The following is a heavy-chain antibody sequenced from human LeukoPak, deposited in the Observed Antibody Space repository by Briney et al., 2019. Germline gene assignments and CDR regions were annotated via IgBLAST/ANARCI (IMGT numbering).Heavy chain of an antibody. CDR1: GGSFSDYY. CDR3: ARRSYYYDSSGHPKYYFDY. D-gene: IGHD3-22*01. J-gene: IGHJ4*02. Sequence: PSETLSLTCAVYGGSFSDYYWIWIRQPPGKGLEWIGEINHSGSTNYNPSLKSRVTISVDTSKNQFSLKLSSVTAADTAVYYCARRSYYYDSSGHPKYYFDYWGQGTLVTVSS. CDR2: INHSGST. V-gene: IGHV4-34*01.